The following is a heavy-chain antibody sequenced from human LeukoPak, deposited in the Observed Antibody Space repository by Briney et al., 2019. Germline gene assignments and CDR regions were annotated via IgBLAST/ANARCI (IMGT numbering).Heavy chain of an antibody. CDR3: ARVLGYCSGGSFNPSFLISCWFDP. D-gene: IGHD2-15*01. CDR2: IIPIFGTA. V-gene: IGHV1-69*13. Sequence: GASVKVSCKASGYTFTSYYMHWVRQAPGQGLEWMGGIIPIFGTANYAQKFQGRVTITADESTSTAYMELSSLRSEDTAVYYCARVLGYCSGGSFNPSFLISCWFDPWGQGTLVTVS. CDR1: GYTFTSYY. J-gene: IGHJ5*02.